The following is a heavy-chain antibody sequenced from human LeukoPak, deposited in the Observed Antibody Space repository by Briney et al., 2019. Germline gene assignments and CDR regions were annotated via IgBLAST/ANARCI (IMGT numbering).Heavy chain of an antibody. V-gene: IGHV3-66*01. CDR2: IYSGGRT. D-gene: IGHD6-19*01. CDR1: GFTVSSNY. J-gene: IGHJ4*02. Sequence: GGSLRLSCAASGFTVSSNYMSWVRQAPGKGQEWVSVIYSGGRTYYADSVKGRFTISRDNSKNTLYLQMNSLRAEDTAVYYCARERAVAGLFDYWGQGTLVTVSS. CDR3: ARERAVAGLFDY.